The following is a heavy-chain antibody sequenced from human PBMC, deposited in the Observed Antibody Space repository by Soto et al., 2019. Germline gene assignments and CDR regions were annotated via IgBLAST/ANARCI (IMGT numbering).Heavy chain of an antibody. J-gene: IGHJ1*01. CDR3: AKDKGSSGYYDGYFQH. V-gene: IGHV3-23*01. D-gene: IGHD3-22*01. CDR2: ISGSGGST. Sequence: GGSLRLSCEASGFTFSSYAVSWVRQAPGKGLEWVSAISGSGGSTYNADSVRGRFTISRDNSKNTLFLQMNSLRAEDTAVYYCAKDKGSSGYYDGYFQHWGQDTLVTVSS. CDR1: GFTFSSYA.